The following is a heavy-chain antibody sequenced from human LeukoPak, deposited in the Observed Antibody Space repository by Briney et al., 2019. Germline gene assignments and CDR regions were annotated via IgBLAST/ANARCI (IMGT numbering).Heavy chain of an antibody. J-gene: IGHJ4*02. Sequence: GRTLRLSCAASGFTFSSYGMHWVRQAPCQGMDVEAVIWYGGIDNYYADSLKGRFTISRDNSKNTLYLQMNSLRAEDTAVYYCATAPSGSGTFLDYWGQGTLVTVSS. CDR3: ATAPSGSGTFLDY. D-gene: IGHD3-10*01. CDR2: IWYGGIDN. CDR1: GFTFSSYG. V-gene: IGHV3-33*01.